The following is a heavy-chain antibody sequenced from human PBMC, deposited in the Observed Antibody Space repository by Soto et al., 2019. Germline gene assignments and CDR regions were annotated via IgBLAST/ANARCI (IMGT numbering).Heavy chain of an antibody. J-gene: IGHJ3*02. CDR2: ISYDGSNK. CDR1: GFTFSSYA. Sequence: GGSLRLSCAASGFTFSSYAMHWVRQAPGKGLEWVAVISYDGSNKYYADSVKGRFTISRDKSKNTLYLQMNSLRAEDTAVYYCARQAHDSSGYYLFYAFDIWGQGTMVTVSS. V-gene: IGHV3-30*04. CDR3: ARQAHDSSGYYLFYAFDI. D-gene: IGHD3-22*01.